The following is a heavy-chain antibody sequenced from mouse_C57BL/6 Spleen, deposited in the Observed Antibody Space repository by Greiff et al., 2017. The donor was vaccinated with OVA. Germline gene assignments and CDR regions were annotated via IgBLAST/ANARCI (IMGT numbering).Heavy chain of an antibody. J-gene: IGHJ3*01. D-gene: IGHD2-4*01. CDR1: GYTFTSYW. V-gene: IGHV1-52*01. CDR2: IDPSDSET. Sequence: VQLQQPGAELVRPGSSVKLSCKASGYTFTSYWMHWVKQRPIQGLEWIGNIDPSDSETHYNQKFKDKATLTVDKSSSTAYMQLSSLTSEDSAVYYCARVYYDYDAWFAYWGQGTLVTVSA. CDR3: ARVYYDYDAWFAY.